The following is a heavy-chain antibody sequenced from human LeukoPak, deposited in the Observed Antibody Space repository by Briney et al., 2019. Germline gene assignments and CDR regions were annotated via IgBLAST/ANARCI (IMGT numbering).Heavy chain of an antibody. CDR1: GGSISSYY. D-gene: IGHD3-22*01. Sequence: PSETLSLTCTVSGGSISSYYWSWIRQPPGKGLEWTGYIYYSGSTNYNPSLKSRVTISVDTSKNQFSLKLSSVTAADTAVYYCARAPFDYYDSSGYYFDAFDIWGQGTMVTVSS. CDR2: IYYSGST. V-gene: IGHV4-59*01. CDR3: ARAPFDYYDSSGYYFDAFDI. J-gene: IGHJ3*02.